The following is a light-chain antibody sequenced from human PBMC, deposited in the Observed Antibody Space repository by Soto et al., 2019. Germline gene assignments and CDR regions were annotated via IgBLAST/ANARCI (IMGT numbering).Light chain of an antibody. V-gene: IGKV3-15*01. CDR1: QNVYNN. J-gene: IGKJ4*01. Sequence: EIVMTQSPAALSENPGEGATLSCKASQNVYNNLAWYQQRPGQPPRLLIYDASTRATGISARFSGSGYGTEFTLTISSLQSEDFAVYFCQQCRNWPLTFGGGTKV. CDR3: QQCRNWPLT. CDR2: DAS.